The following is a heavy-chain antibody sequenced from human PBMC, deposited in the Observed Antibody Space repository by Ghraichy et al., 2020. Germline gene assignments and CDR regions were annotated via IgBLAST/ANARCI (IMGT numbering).Heavy chain of an antibody. CDR1: GGSISSSSYY. J-gene: IGHJ4*02. CDR2: IYYSGST. Sequence: SETLSLTCTVSGGSISSSSYYWGWIRQPPGKGLEWIGSIYYSGSTYYNPSLKSRVTISVDTSKNQFSLKLSSVTAADTAVYYCARQSDDSSGCRNDYWGQGTLVTVSS. D-gene: IGHD6-19*01. CDR3: ARQSDDSSGCRNDY. V-gene: IGHV4-39*01.